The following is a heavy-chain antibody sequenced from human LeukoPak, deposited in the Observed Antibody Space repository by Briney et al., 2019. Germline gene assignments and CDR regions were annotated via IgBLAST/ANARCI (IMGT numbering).Heavy chain of an antibody. CDR3: ARSLITRY. V-gene: IGHV3-48*03. CDR2: ISSGGSTI. CDR1: GFTFSSYE. Sequence: PGGSLRLSCAASGFTFSSYEMNWVHQAPGKGLEWVSYISSGGSTIYYADSVKGRFTISRDNAKNSLYLQMNSLRAEDTAVYYCARSLITRYWGQGTLVTVSS. D-gene: IGHD3-22*01. J-gene: IGHJ4*02.